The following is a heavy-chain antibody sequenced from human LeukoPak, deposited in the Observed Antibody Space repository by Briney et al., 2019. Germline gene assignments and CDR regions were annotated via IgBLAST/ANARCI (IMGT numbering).Heavy chain of an antibody. D-gene: IGHD7-27*01. V-gene: IGHV3-33*01. CDR3: AIRWGSKIYASCFDI. Sequence: GGSLRLSCVAPGFTFNNYGMHWVRQAPGKGLEWLAAIWYDGTKNLYAESVQGRITISRDNTKNALYLQMHALRPEDTAVYYCAIRWGSKIYASCFDIWGQGTTVTICS. CDR2: IWYDGTKN. J-gene: IGHJ3*02. CDR1: GFTFNNYG.